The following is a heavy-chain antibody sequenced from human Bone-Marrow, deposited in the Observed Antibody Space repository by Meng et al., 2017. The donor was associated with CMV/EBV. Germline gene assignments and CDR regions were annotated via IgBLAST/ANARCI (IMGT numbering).Heavy chain of an antibody. V-gene: IGHV4-39*07. CDR1: GGSISSSSYY. CDR2: IYYSGST. Sequence: GSLRLSCTVSGGSISSSSYYWGWIRQPPGKGLEWIGSIYYSGSTYYNPSLKSRVTISVDTSKNQFSLKLSSVTAADTAVYYCARALYSGSYYLPIDAFDIWGQGTMVTVSS. CDR3: ARALYSGSYYLPIDAFDI. J-gene: IGHJ3*02. D-gene: IGHD1-26*01.